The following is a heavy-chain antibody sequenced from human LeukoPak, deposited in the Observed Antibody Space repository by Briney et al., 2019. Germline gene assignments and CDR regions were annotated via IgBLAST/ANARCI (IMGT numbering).Heavy chain of an antibody. CDR1: GFTFTTYS. J-gene: IGHJ4*02. CDR2: IGSSGTTI. CDR3: ARGDPDSSAYPTLFDY. D-gene: IGHD3-22*01. V-gene: IGHV3-48*04. Sequence: GGSLRLSCAASGFTFTTYSMNWVRQAPGKGLEWVSYIGSSGTTIYYADSVKGRFTISRDNARNSLYLQMNSLRAEDTAVYYCARGDPDSSAYPTLFDYWGQGTLVTVSS.